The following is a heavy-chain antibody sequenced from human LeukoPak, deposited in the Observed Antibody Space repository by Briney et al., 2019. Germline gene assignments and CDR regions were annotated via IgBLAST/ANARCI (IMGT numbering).Heavy chain of an antibody. CDR3: ARDRLISDGGYPHPITSYYFDY. CDR2: ISYDGSNK. V-gene: IGHV3-30-3*01. Sequence: GRSLRLSCAASGFTFSSYAVHWVRQAPGKGLEWVAVISYDGSNKYYADSVKGRFTISRDNSKNTLYLQMNSLRAEDTAVYYCARDRLISDGGYPHPITSYYFDYWGQGTLVTVSS. J-gene: IGHJ4*02. CDR1: GFTFSSYA. D-gene: IGHD5-12*01.